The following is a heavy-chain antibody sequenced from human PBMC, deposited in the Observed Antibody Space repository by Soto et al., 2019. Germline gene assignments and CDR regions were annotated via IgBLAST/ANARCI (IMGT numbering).Heavy chain of an antibody. CDR1: GYTFTSYG. V-gene: IGHV1-18*01. D-gene: IGHD2-2*01. CDR3: ARKLCSSTSCYYDWFDP. Sequence: GASVKVSCKASGYTFTSYGISWVRQAPGQGLEKMGWISAYNGNTNYAQKLQGRVTMTTDTSTSTAYMELRSLRSDDTAVYYCARKLCSSTSCYYDWFDPWGQGTLVTVSS. CDR2: ISAYNGNT. J-gene: IGHJ5*02.